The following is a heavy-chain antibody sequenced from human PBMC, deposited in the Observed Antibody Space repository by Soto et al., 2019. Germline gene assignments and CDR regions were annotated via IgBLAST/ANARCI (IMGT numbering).Heavy chain of an antibody. CDR1: GGSVSSGSYY. D-gene: IGHD3-3*01. CDR2: IYYTGNT. V-gene: IGHV4-31*03. J-gene: IGHJ4*02. CDR3: ARDPRGAYYHDH. Sequence: SETLSLTCTVSGGSVSSGSYYWSWIRQHPGRGLEWIGYIYYTGNTYYNPSLKSRLAISVDTSKNQFSLKLTSVTAADTAVYYCARDPRGAYYHDHWGQGTLVTVSS.